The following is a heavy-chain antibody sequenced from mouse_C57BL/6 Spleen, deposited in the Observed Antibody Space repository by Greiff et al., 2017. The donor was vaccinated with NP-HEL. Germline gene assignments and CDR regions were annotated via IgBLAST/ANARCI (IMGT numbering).Heavy chain of an antibody. Sequence: QVLLQQSGAELVKPGASVKLSCKASGYTFSSYWMQWVKQRPGQGLEWIGEIDPGDGYTNYNEKFKGKVTLTVDTSSSTAYLQLSSLTSEDSAVYYCARGGVDGGYYDYWGQGTTLTVSS. J-gene: IGHJ2*01. CDR1: GYTFSSYW. CDR3: ARGGVDGGYYDY. V-gene: IGHV1-50*01. CDR2: IDPGDGYT. D-gene: IGHD2-3*01.